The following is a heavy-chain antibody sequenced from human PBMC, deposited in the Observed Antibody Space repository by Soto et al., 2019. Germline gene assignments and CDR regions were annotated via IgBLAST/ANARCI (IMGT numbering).Heavy chain of an antibody. CDR1: GFTFSSYA. Sequence: EVQLFESGGGLVQPGGSLRLSCAASGFTFSSYAMSWVRQAPGKGLEWISAISGSGGSTYYADSVKGRFTISRDNSKNTLYLQMSSLRGEDTAVYYCAKDGGRGYDAFDIWGQGTMVTVSS. CDR2: ISGSGGST. CDR3: AKDGGRGYDAFDI. J-gene: IGHJ3*02. D-gene: IGHD3-16*01. V-gene: IGHV3-23*01.